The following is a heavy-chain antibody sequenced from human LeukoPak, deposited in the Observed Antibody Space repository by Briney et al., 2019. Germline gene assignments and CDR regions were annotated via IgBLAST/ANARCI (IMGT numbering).Heavy chain of an antibody. V-gene: IGHV3-23*01. J-gene: IGHJ2*01. CDR3: AKSGYCSSASCSGIWYFDL. CDR2: ISDSGGRT. D-gene: IGHD2-2*01. Sequence: GGSLRLSCVVSGITLSNYGMSWVRQAPGKGLEWVAGISDSGGRTNYADSVKGRFTISRDNSKNTLYLQMNSLRAEDTAVYYCAKSGYCSSASCSGIWYFDLWGRGTLVTVSS. CDR1: GITLSNYG.